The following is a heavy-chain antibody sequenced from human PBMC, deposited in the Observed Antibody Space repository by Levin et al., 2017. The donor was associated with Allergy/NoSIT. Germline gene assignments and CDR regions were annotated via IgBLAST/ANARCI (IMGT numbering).Heavy chain of an antibody. V-gene: IGHV3-23*01. Sequence: GESLKISCAASGFIFRSFAMNWVRQAPGKGLEWVSTITGSGGSTYYADSVKGRFTISRDNSKNTLFLQMNSLRAEDTAIYYCAKPNCGGDCYTDSYYYYMGVWGKGTAVTVSS. D-gene: IGHD2-21*01. CDR2: ITGSGGST. CDR1: GFIFRSFA. CDR3: AKPNCGGDCYTDSYYYYMGV. J-gene: IGHJ6*03.